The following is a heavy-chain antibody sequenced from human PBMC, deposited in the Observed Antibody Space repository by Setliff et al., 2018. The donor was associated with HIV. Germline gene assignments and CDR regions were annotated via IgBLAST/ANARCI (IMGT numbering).Heavy chain of an antibody. CDR1: GFTFSRSW. CDR2: IKQDGSEK. D-gene: IGHD5-12*01. J-gene: IGHJ4*02. CDR3: ARGRWLQQHYYFDY. Sequence: GGSLRLSCAASGFTFSRSWMTWVRQAPGEGLEWVANIKQDGSEKYYVDSVKGRFPISRDNAKNSLYLQMNSLRAEDTAIYYCARGRWLQQHYYFDYWGQGTLVTVSS. V-gene: IGHV3-7*01.